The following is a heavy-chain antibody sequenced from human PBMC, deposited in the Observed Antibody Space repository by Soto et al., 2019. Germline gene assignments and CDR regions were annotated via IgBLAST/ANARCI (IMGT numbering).Heavy chain of an antibody. J-gene: IGHJ6*02. V-gene: IGHV3-7*03. CDR2: IKQDGSEK. D-gene: IGHD3-3*01. CDR1: GFTFSSYW. Sequence: SLRLSCAASGFTFSSYWMSWVRQAPGKGLEWVANIKQDGSEKYYVDSVKGRFTISRDNAKNSLYLQMNSLRAEDTAVYYCARVEFVRRFLEWLAGDYYYYGMDVWGQGTTVTVSS. CDR3: ARVEFVRRFLEWLAGDYYYYGMDV.